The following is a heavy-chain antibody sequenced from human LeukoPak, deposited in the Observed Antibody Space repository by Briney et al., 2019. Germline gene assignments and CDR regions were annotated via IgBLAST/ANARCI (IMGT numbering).Heavy chain of an antibody. D-gene: IGHD3-3*01. CDR2: IYRAGTT. CDR1: GFAVNSNY. V-gene: IGHV3-66*01. Sequence: QAGGSLRLSCAASGFAVNSNYMSWVRQAPGKGLEWVSVIYRAGTTFYADSVKGRLSIYRDNSKNTLYLHMDSLRAEDTAVYYCAGGVLPYYFDYWGQGTLVTVSA. J-gene: IGHJ4*02. CDR3: AGGVLPYYFDY.